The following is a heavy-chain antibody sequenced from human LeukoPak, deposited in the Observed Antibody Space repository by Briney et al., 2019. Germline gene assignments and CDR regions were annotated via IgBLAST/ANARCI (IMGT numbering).Heavy chain of an antibody. D-gene: IGHD6-19*01. V-gene: IGHV3-30*04. CDR1: GFTSSSYA. J-gene: IGHJ4*02. Sequence: PGGSLRLSCAASGFTSSSYAMHWVRQAPGKGLEWVAVISYGGSNKYYADSVKGRFTISRDNSKNTLYLQMNSLRAEDTAVYYCARDVASSGWGGYFDYWGQGTLVTVSS. CDR2: ISYGGSNK. CDR3: ARDVASSGWGGYFDY.